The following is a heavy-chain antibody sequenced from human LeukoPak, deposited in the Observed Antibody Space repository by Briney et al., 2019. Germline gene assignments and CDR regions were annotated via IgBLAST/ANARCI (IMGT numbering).Heavy chain of an antibody. CDR2: IYYSGST. J-gene: IGHJ5*02. CDR1: GGSISSSGYY. Sequence: PSETLTLTCTVSGGSISSSGYYWGWIRQPPGKGLEWIASIYYSGSTYYNPSLKSRVTISVDTSKNQLSLKLSSLTAADTAVYYCARHEYSGSYYGLSWFDPWGQGTLVTVSS. CDR3: ARHEYSGSYYGLSWFDP. V-gene: IGHV4-39*01. D-gene: IGHD1-26*01.